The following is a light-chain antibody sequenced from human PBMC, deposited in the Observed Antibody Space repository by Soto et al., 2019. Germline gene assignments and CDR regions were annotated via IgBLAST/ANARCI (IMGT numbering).Light chain of an antibody. Sequence: QSALTQPASVSGSPGQSITISCTGTSSDVGYYNYVSWYQHHPGKVPKLMIYEVSNRPSGVSNRFSGSKSGNTASLTIPGLQAEDEADYYCSSYTTSSTQVFGGGTKLTVL. CDR1: SSDVGYYNY. J-gene: IGLJ3*02. V-gene: IGLV2-14*01. CDR2: EVS. CDR3: SSYTTSSTQV.